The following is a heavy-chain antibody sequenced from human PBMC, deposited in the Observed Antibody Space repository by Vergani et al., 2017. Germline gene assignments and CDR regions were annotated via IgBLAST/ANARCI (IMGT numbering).Heavy chain of an antibody. CDR3: ARALKTLPTSLMVVVVAATRGYYYYGMDV. D-gene: IGHD2-15*01. V-gene: IGHV3-7*01. Sequence: EVQLLQSGGGVIQPGGSVRLSCAASGFTFSSYWMSWVRQAPGKGLEWVANIKQDGSEKYYVDSVKGRFTISRDNAKNSLYLQMNSLRAEDTAVYYCARALKTLPTSLMVVVVAATRGYYYYGMDVWGQGTTVTVSS. CDR2: IKQDGSEK. J-gene: IGHJ6*02. CDR1: GFTFSSYW.